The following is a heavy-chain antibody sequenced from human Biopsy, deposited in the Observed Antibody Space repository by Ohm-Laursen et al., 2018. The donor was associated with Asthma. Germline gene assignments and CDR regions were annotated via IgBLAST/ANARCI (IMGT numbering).Heavy chain of an antibody. J-gene: IGHJ4*02. CDR2: HDHEEGGT. V-gene: IGHV1-24*01. CDR1: GYSLTDLS. CDR3: ASDFPKDYVRYNFQF. D-gene: IGHD4-17*01. Sequence: SSVKISCKISGYSLTDLSMHWVRQAPGQGLEWMGGHDHEEGGTVNARRFQGRVTMTEDTSTDTAYMELSSLSSDDTAVYYCASDFPKDYVRYNFQFWGQGTLVTVSS.